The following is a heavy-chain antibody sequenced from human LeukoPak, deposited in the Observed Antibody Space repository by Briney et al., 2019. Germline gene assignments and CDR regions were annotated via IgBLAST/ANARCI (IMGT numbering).Heavy chain of an antibody. CDR2: IKEDGSER. Sequence: GGSLRLSCATSGFTFDSYWMSWVRQAPGKGLEWVANIKEDGSERYYVDSVKGRFTISRDNAKNSVYLQMNSLRAEDTAVYYCAREIGSAARGRWGQGTLVTVSS. CDR3: AREIGSAARGR. D-gene: IGHD6-13*01. V-gene: IGHV3-7*05. CDR1: GFTFDSYW. J-gene: IGHJ4*02.